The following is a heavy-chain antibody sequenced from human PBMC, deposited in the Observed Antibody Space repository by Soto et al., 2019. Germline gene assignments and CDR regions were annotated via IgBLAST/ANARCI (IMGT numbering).Heavy chain of an antibody. CDR1: GYTFTSYG. Sequence: GASVKVSCKASGYTFTSYGISWVRQAPGQGLEWMGWISAYNGNTNYAQKLQGRVTMTTDTSTSTAYMELRSLRSDDTAVYYCARAQYSSGWSYFDYWGQGPLVTVSS. J-gene: IGHJ4*02. D-gene: IGHD6-19*01. CDR3: ARAQYSSGWSYFDY. V-gene: IGHV1-18*04. CDR2: ISAYNGNT.